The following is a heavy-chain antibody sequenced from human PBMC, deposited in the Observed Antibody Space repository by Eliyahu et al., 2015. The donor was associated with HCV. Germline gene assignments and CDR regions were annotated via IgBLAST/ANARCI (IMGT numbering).Heavy chain of an antibody. V-gene: IGHV4-39*07. CDR2: IYYSGST. J-gene: IGHJ5*02. Sequence: QLQLQESGPGLVKPSETLSLTCTVSGGSISSSSYYWGWIRQPPGKGLEWIGSIYYSGSTYYNPSLKSRVTISVDTPKNQFSLKLSSVTAADTAVYYCARGPVVVAALRGGLNWFDPWGQGTLVTVSS. CDR1: GGSISSSSYY. D-gene: IGHD2-15*01. CDR3: ARGPVVVAALRGGLNWFDP.